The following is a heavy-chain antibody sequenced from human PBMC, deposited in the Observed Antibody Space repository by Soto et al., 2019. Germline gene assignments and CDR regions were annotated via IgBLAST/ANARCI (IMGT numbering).Heavy chain of an antibody. Sequence: SQPLSVTGTVVGDDMNTDYYWSCMRQPPGKGLEWIGHIYYTGGTFENPSLKSRLTMSIDTSKNQFSLKLRSVTAADTAVYYCARDAASKNSDSRSYYPHFDPWGQGTQVTVSS. D-gene: IGHD3-22*01. CDR2: IYYTGGT. V-gene: IGHV4-30-4*01. CDR3: ARDAASKNSDSRSYYPHFDP. J-gene: IGHJ5*02. CDR1: GDDMNTDYY.